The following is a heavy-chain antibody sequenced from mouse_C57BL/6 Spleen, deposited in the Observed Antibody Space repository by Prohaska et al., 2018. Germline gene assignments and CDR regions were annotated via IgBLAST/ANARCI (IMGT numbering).Heavy chain of an antibody. J-gene: IGHJ2*01. CDR1: GYTFTSYW. D-gene: IGHD1-1*01. CDR2: IDPSDSET. CDR3: ARSITTVVADY. Sequence: QVQLQQPGAELVRPGSSVKLSCKASGYTFTSYWMHWVKQRPIQGLEWIGNIDPSDSETHYNQKFKDKATLTVDKSSSTAYMQLSSLTSEDSAVYYCARSITTVVADYWGQGTTLTVSS. V-gene: IGHV1-52*01.